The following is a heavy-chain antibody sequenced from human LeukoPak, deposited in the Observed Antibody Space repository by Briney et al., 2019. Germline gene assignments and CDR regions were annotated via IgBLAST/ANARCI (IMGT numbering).Heavy chain of an antibody. CDR2: INWNGGNT. CDR1: GFTFDDFG. D-gene: IGHD4-17*01. CDR3: ARESTGYFDY. Sequence: GGSLRLSCAASGFTFDDFGMSWVRQGPGKGLEWVSGINWNGGNTTYADSVKGRFTISRDNAKNSLYLQMNSLRAEDTALFYCARESTGYFDYWGQGVMVGVSS. V-gene: IGHV3-20*04. J-gene: IGHJ4*02.